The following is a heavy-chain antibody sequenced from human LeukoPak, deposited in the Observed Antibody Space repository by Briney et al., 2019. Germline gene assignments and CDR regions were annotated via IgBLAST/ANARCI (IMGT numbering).Heavy chain of an antibody. J-gene: IGHJ4*02. V-gene: IGHV4-39*01. D-gene: IGHD2-15*01. Sequence: PSETLSLTCTVSGGSISSSSYYWGWIRQPPGKGLEWIGSIYYSGSTYYNPSLKSRVTISVDTSKNQFSLKLSSVTPADTAVYNCARHCSGGSFFPSFDYWGQGTMVTVSS. CDR3: ARHCSGGSFFPSFDY. CDR2: IYYSGST. CDR1: GGSISSSSYY.